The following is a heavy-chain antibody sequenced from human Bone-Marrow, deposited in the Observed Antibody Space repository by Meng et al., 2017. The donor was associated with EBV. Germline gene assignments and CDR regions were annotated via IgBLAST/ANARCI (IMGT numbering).Heavy chain of an antibody. J-gene: IGHJ4*02. CDR2: ISNSGSII. Sequence: VWLGESGGGLVKPGGSLRFSCAASGFTLSDYYISWIRQAPGKGLEWVSHISNSGSIIYYAASVKGRFTISRDNAKNSLYLQMSSLRAEDTAVYYCASYHGSGSSIDYWGQGTLVTVSS. V-gene: IGHV3-11*01. CDR1: GFTLSDYY. CDR3: ASYHGSGSSIDY. D-gene: IGHD3-10*01.